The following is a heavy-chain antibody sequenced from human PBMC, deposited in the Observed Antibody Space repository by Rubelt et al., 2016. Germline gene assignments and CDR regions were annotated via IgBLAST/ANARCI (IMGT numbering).Heavy chain of an antibody. CDR2: NHSGST. CDR3: ARGAEGYCSSTSCLYYYYGMDV. J-gene: IGHJ6*02. V-gene: IGHV4-34*01. D-gene: IGHD2-2*01. Sequence: NHSGSTNYNPSLKSRVTISVDTSKNQFSLKLSSVTAADTAVYYCARGAEGYCSSTSCLYYYYGMDVWGQGTTVTVSS.